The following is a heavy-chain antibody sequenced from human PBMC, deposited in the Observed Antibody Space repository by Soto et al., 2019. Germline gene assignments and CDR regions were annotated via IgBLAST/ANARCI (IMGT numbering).Heavy chain of an antibody. Sequence: ASVKVSCKASGYTFTGYYMHWVRQAPGQGLEWMGWINPNSGGTNYAQKFQGWVTMTRDTSISTAYMELSRLRSDDTAVYYCARDAYSSGWGAFDNWGQGTMVTVPS. J-gene: IGHJ3*02. CDR3: ARDAYSSGWGAFDN. CDR1: GYTFTGYY. V-gene: IGHV1-2*04. D-gene: IGHD6-19*01. CDR2: INPNSGGT.